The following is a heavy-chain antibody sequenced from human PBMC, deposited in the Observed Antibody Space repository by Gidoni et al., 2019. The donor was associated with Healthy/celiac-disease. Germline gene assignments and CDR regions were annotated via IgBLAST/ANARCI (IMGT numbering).Heavy chain of an antibody. J-gene: IGHJ4*02. D-gene: IGHD3-10*01. V-gene: IGHV3-53*01. CDR2: IYSGGST. CDR3: ARVWFGELFPDY. Sequence: EVQLVESGGGLIQPGGSLRLSCAASGFPVSSNYMSWVRQAPGKGLEWVSVIYSGGSTYYADSVKGRFTISRDNSKNTLYLQMNSLRAEDTAVYYCARVWFGELFPDYWGQGTLVTVSS. CDR1: GFPVSSNY.